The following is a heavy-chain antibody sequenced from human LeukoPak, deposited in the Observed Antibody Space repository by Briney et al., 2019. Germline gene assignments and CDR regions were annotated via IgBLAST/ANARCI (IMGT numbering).Heavy chain of an antibody. V-gene: IGHV3-20*04. CDR1: GFTFDDYG. CDR2: INWNGGST. CDR3: ARDQGIAAAGDGYFDY. D-gene: IGHD6-13*01. J-gene: IGHJ4*02. Sequence: GGSLRLSCAASGFTFDDYGMSWVRQAPGKGLEWVSGINWNGGSTGYADSVKGRFTISRDNAKNSLYLQMYSLRAEDTALYYCARDQGIAAAGDGYFDYWGQGTLVTVSS.